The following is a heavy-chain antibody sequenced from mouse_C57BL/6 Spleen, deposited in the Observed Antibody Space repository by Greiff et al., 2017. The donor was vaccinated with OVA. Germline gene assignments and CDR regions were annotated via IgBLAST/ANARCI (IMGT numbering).Heavy chain of an antibody. V-gene: IGHV1-55*01. D-gene: IGHD1-1*01. CDR3: VGDYGSRGWFAY. J-gene: IGHJ3*01. CDR1: GYTFTSYW. CDR2: IYPGSGST. Sequence: VQLQQPGAELVKPGASVKMSCKASGYTFTSYWITWVKQRPGQGLEWIGDIYPGSGSTNYNEKFKSKATLTVDTSSSTAYMQLSSLTSEDAAVYYCVGDYGSRGWFAYWGQGTLVTVSA.